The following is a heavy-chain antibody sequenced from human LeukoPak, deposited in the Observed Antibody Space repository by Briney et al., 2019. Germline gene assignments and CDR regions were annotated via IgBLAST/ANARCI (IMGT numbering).Heavy chain of an antibody. V-gene: IGHV4-31*03. CDR2: IHPSGML. Sequence: PSEPLTLTCTVSGASFNSDDQYWTWIPHSPGKGLDWIGSIHPSGMLYNNPSLESRVTMSRDTSKNQLSLNLNSVTAADTAVYFCSRGLDSRKLGYWGQGILVTVCS. J-gene: IGHJ4*02. CDR3: SRGLDSRKLGY. D-gene: IGHD3-22*01. CDR1: GASFNSDDQY.